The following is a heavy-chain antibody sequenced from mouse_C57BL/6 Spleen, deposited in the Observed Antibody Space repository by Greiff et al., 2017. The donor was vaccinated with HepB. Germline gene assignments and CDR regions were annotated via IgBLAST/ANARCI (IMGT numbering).Heavy chain of an antibody. D-gene: IGHD1-1*01. CDR1: GFTFSDAW. CDR2: IRNKANNHAT. Sequence: DVHLVESGGGLVQPGGSMKLSCAASGFTFSDAWMDWVRQSPEKGLEWVAEIRNKANNHATYYAESVKGRFTISRDDSKSSVYLQMNSLRAEDTGIYYCTSGLYCSSPYYFDYWGQGTTLTVSS. V-gene: IGHV6-6*01. J-gene: IGHJ2*01. CDR3: TSGLYCSSPYYFDY.